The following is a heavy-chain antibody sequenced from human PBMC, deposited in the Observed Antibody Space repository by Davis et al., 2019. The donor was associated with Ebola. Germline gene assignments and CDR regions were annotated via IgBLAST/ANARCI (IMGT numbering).Heavy chain of an antibody. CDR1: GYSFTDDG. Sequence: ASVKVSCKASGYSFTDDGISWVRQAPGQGLEWMGWISTYNGNTNYAQKVQGRITMTTDTSTSTAYMDLGSLRSDDTARYYCARDVRGTTGPSEYWGQGTLVTVSS. J-gene: IGHJ4*02. D-gene: IGHD1-14*01. CDR3: ARDVRGTTGPSEY. CDR2: ISTYNGNT. V-gene: IGHV1-18*01.